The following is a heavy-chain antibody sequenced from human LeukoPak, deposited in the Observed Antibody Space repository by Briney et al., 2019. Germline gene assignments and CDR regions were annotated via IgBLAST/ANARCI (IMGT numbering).Heavy chain of an antibody. CDR1: GFTFSTYS. J-gene: IGHJ5*02. Sequence: PGGSLRLSCAASGFTFSTYSMNWVRQAPGKGLEWVSYIGSSTSTIYYADSVKGRFTISRDNAKNSLYLQMSSLRAEDTAVYYCAGVSSGWYFGWFDPWGQGTLVTVSS. V-gene: IGHV3-48*01. CDR2: IGSSTSTI. D-gene: IGHD6-19*01. CDR3: AGVSSGWYFGWFDP.